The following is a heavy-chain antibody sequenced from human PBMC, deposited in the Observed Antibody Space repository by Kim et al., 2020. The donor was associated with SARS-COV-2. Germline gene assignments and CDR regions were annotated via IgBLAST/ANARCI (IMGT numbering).Heavy chain of an antibody. CDR1: VGSISRYY. V-gene: IGHV4-59*01. CDR2: IYYSGST. CDR3: AREFGYGDSSYYYYGMDV. Sequence: SETLSLTCTVSVGSISRYYWSWIRQPPGNGLEWIGYIYYSGSTTYNPSLKSRVTISVDTSKNQFSLKLSSVTAADTAVYYCAREFGYGDSSYYYYGMDVWGQGTTVTVSS. J-gene: IGHJ6*02. D-gene: IGHD4-17*01.